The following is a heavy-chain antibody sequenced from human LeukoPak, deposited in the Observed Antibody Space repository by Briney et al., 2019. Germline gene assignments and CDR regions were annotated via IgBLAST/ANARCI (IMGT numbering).Heavy chain of an antibody. J-gene: IGHJ4*02. D-gene: IGHD2-15*01. CDR3: AGGGTWWVDY. CDR1: GFTFRDSW. V-gene: IGHV3-7*01. Sequence: GGSLRLSCVASGFTFRDSWMTWVRQIPGKGLEWVANIKTDGSEKYYVDSVKGRFTISRDNTRNSLYLQMSSLRVEDTAVFYCAGGGTWWVDYWGQGTLVTVSS. CDR2: IKTDGSEK.